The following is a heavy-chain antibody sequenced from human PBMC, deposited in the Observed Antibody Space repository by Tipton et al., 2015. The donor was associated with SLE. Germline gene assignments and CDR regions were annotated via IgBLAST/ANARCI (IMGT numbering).Heavy chain of an antibody. Sequence: TLSLTCIVSGGSLSRSNYYWGWIRQPPGKGLEWIGSIHYSGKTYYNSSLKSRVTISVDKSKNQFSLKLSSMTAADTAVYYCASPEAFDIWGQGTMVTVSS. CDR2: IHYSGKT. CDR1: GGSLSRSNYY. J-gene: IGHJ3*02. CDR3: ASPEAFDI. V-gene: IGHV4-39*01.